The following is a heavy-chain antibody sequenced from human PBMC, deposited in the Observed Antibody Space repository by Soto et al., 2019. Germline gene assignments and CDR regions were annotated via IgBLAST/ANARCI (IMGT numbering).Heavy chain of an antibody. J-gene: IGHJ6*02. Sequence: PGGSLRLSCAASGFSFTHYTMNWVLQAPGKGLEWVSAISSSGVYIYYADSVQGRFTISRDNARNSLYLQMDSLGAEDTAVYYCARANYDFWSGSSNYFGMDVWGQGTTVTVSS. V-gene: IGHV3-21*06. CDR1: GFSFTHYT. CDR3: ARANYDFWSGSSNYFGMDV. D-gene: IGHD3-3*01. CDR2: ISSSGVYI.